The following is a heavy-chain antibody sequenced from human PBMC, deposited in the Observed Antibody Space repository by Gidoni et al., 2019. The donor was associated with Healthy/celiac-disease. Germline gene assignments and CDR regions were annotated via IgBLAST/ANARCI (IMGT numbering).Heavy chain of an antibody. D-gene: IGHD6-13*01. Sequence: AASGFTFSSYAMSWVRQAPGKGLEWVSAISGSGGSTYYADSVKGRFTISRDNSKNTLYLQMNSLRAEDTAVYYCAKLPSSWNEYYYYYGMDVWGQGTTVTVSS. J-gene: IGHJ6*02. CDR3: AKLPSSWNEYYYYYGMDV. V-gene: IGHV3-23*01. CDR1: GFTFSSYA. CDR2: ISGSGGST.